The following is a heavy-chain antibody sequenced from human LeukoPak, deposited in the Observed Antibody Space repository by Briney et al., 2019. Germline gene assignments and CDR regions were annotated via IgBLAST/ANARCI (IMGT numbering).Heavy chain of an antibody. D-gene: IGHD3-9*01. CDR1: GGSFSGYY. CDR2: INHSGST. V-gene: IGHV4-34*01. CDR3: ARQRVRITIFRRDWFDP. Sequence: PSETLSLTCAVYGGSFSGYYWSWIRQPPGMGLEWIGEINHSGSTNYNPSLKSRVTISVDTSKNQFSLKLSSVTAADTAVYYCARQRVRITIFRRDWFDPWGQGTLVTVSS. J-gene: IGHJ5*02.